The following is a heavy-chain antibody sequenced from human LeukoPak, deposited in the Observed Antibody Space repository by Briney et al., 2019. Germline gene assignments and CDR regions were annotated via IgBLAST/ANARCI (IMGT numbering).Heavy chain of an antibody. J-gene: IGHJ4*02. CDR1: GYTFTSYG. CDR3: ARDVGCRSTSCYYDY. Sequence: ASVKVSCKASGYTFTSYGISWVRQAPGQGLEWMGWISADNGNTNYAQKLQGRVTMTTDTSTSTAYMELRSLTSDDTAVYYCARDVGCRSTSCYYDYWGRGTLVTVSS. CDR2: ISADNGNT. D-gene: IGHD2-2*01. V-gene: IGHV1-18*01.